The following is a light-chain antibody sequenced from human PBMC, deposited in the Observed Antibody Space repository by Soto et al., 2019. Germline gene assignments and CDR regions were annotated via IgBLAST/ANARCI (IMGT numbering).Light chain of an antibody. CDR2: DVI. CDR1: SSDVGGYNY. CDR3: SSYAGSSTV. V-gene: IGLV2-8*01. J-gene: IGLJ1*01. Sequence: QSALTQPPSASGSPGQSVTISCTGTSSDVGGYNYVSWYQQHPGKAPKLMIYDVIKRPSGVPDRFSASKSGNTASLTVSGLQAEDEADYYGSSYAGSSTVFGTGTKLTVL.